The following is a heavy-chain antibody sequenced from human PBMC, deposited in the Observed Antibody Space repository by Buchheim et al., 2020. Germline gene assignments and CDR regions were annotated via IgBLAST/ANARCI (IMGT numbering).Heavy chain of an antibody. J-gene: IGHJ4*02. D-gene: IGHD1-26*01. CDR1: GFTFSSYG. Sequence: QVQLVESGGGVVQPGRSLRLSCAASGFTFSSYGMHWVRQAPGKGLEWVAVISYDGSNKYYADSVKGRFTISRDNSKNKLYLQMNSLRAEDTAVYYCAKEKWELLIDYWGQGTL. CDR3: AKEKWELLIDY. CDR2: ISYDGSNK. V-gene: IGHV3-30*18.